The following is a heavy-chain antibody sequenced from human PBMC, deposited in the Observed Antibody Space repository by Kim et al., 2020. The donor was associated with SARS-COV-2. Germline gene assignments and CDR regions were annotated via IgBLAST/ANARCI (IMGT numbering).Heavy chain of an antibody. J-gene: IGHJ4*02. Sequence: GGSLRLSCAASGFTFSSYSMNWVRQAPGKGLEWVSSISSSSSYIYYADSVKGRFTISRDNAKNSLYLQMNSLGAEDTAVYYCARGPYSGSNGVFDYWGQGTLVTVSS. CDR2: ISSSSSYI. D-gene: IGHD1-26*01. CDR1: GFTFSSYS. CDR3: ARGPYSGSNGVFDY. V-gene: IGHV3-21*01.